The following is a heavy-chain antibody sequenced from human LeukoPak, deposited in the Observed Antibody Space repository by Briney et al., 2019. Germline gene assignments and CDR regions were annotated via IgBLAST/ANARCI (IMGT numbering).Heavy chain of an antibody. CDR2: IYYTGNT. Sequence: PSETLSLTCTVSGVSISSSYSYWGWIRQPPGMGLEWIGSIYYTGNTYYNASLKSQVSISIDTSKNQFSLKLTSVTAADTAVYYCARDKSGNFDIWGQGTMVTVSS. V-gene: IGHV4-39*02. J-gene: IGHJ3*02. CDR1: GVSISSSYSY. CDR3: ARDKSGNFDI. D-gene: IGHD1-26*01.